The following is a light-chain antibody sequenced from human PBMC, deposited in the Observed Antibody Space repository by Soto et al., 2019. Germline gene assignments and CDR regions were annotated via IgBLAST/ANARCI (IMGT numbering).Light chain of an antibody. V-gene: IGKV3-20*01. CDR3: QQYGSSPPWT. CDR2: GAS. Sequence: EIVLTQSPVTLSLSPWERVTLSCRASQSVSSSYLAWYQQKPGQAPRLLIYGASSRATGIPDRFSGSGSGTDFTLTISRLEPEDFAVYYCQQYGSSPPWTFGQGTKVEIK. J-gene: IGKJ1*01. CDR1: QSVSSSY.